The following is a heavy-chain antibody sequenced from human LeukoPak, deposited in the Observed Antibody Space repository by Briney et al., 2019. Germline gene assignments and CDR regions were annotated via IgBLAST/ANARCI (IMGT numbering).Heavy chain of an antibody. CDR3: ARVGAAAGTDY. V-gene: IGHV3-74*01. CDR1: GFTFSNHW. J-gene: IGHJ4*02. CDR2: INSDGSST. D-gene: IGHD6-13*01. Sequence: PGGSLRLSCVASGFTFSNHWMHWVRQAPGKGLVWVSRINSDGSSTSYADSVKGRFTISRDNAKNTLYLQMNSLRAEDTAVYYCARVGAAAGTDYWGQGTLVTVSS.